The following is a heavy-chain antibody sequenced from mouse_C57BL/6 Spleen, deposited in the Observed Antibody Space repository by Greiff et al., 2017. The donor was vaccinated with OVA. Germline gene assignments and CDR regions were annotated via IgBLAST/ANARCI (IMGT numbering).Heavy chain of an antibody. D-gene: IGHD2-3*01. V-gene: IGHV14-3*01. CDR3: ARWGAGYYLCYAMDY. CDR2: IDPANGNT. J-gene: IGHJ4*01. Sequence: DVKLQESVAELVRPGASVKLSCTASGFNIKNTYMHWVKQRPEQGLEWIGRIDPANGNTKYDPKFTGQATITADTSSNTAYLQLSSLTSEDTAVYYCARWGAGYYLCYAMDYWGQGTTVTVSS. CDR1: GFNIKNTY.